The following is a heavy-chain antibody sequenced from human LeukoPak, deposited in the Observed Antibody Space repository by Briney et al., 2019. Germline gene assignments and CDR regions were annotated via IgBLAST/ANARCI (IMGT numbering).Heavy chain of an antibody. V-gene: IGHV3-30*04. CDR2: ISYDGSNK. D-gene: IGHD4-17*01. CDR3: ARSPYGDYVSYVDY. CDR1: GFTFSSYA. J-gene: IGHJ4*02. Sequence: PGGSLRLSCAASGFTFSSYAMHWVRQAPGKGLEWVAVISYDGSNKYYADSVKGRFTISRDNSKNTLYLQMNSLRAEDTAVYYCARSPYGDYVSYVDYWGQGTLVTVSS.